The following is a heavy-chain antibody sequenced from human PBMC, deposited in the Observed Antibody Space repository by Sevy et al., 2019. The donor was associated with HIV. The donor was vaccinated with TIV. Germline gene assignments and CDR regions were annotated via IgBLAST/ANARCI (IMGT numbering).Heavy chain of an antibody. CDR1: GGTFNNYG. CDR2: ILPLSGLV. Sequence: ASVKVSCKASGGTFNNYGINWVRQAPGQGLQWMGGILPLSGLVNYAQNLQGRVAFTADESTGTVYMELSSLRFEDTAVYYCARDRPCGGDCYFLDSWGRGALVTVSS. V-gene: IGHV1-69*13. D-gene: IGHD2-21*01. J-gene: IGHJ4*02. CDR3: ARDRPCGGDCYFLDS.